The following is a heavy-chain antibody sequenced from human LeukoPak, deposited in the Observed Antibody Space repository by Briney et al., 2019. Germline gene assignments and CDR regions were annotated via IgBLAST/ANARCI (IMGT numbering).Heavy chain of an antibody. CDR3: ARLLAGAAAGTKSDY. CDR2: IDPSDSYT. Sequence: GESLKISCKGSGYSFTSYAISWVRQIPGKGLEWMGWIDPSDSYTNYRPSFQAHVPISADNNISTAYLQWISLEASDTAMYYCARLLAGAAAGTKSDYWGQGTLVTVSS. V-gene: IGHV5-10-1*01. J-gene: IGHJ4*02. D-gene: IGHD6-13*01. CDR1: GYSFTSYA.